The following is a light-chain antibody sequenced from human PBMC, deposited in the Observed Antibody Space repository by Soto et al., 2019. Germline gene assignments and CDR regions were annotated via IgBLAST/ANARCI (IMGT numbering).Light chain of an antibody. V-gene: IGKV1-5*03. CDR3: QQYNSYPFT. J-gene: IGKJ3*01. Sequence: DIQMTQSPSTLSTSVGDRVTITCRASQTINNWLAWYQQKPGKALKLLIYKAFSLESGVPSRFSGSGSGTEFTLTISSLQPDDFATYYCQQYNSYPFTFGPGTKVDIK. CDR1: QTINNW. CDR2: KAF.